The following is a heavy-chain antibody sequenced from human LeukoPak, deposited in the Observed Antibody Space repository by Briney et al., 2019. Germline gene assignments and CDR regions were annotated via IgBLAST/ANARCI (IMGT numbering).Heavy chain of an antibody. J-gene: IGHJ4*02. CDR2: ISAYNGNT. CDR3: ARVGLTMVRGVLNY. D-gene: IGHD3-10*01. Sequence: ASVKVSCKASGYTFTSYGISWVRQAPGQGLEWMGWISAYNGNTNYAQKLQGRVTMTTDTSTSTAYMELRSLRSDDTAVYYCARVGLTMVRGVLNYWGQGTLVTVSS. CDR1: GYTFTSYG. V-gene: IGHV1-18*01.